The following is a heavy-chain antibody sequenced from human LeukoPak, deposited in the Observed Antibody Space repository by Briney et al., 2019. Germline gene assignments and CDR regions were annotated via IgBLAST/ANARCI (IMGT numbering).Heavy chain of an antibody. CDR2: IYYSGST. V-gene: IGHV4-31*03. CDR3: ARDNSVGDFWSGYSRAGGMDV. D-gene: IGHD3-3*01. J-gene: IGHJ6*02. CDR1: GGSISSGGYY. Sequence: SETLSLTCTASGGSISSGGYYWSWIRQHPGKGLGWIGYIYYSGSTYYNPSLKSRVTISVDTSKNQFSLKLSSVTAADTAVYYCARDNSVGDFWSGYSRAGGMDVWGQGTTVTVSS.